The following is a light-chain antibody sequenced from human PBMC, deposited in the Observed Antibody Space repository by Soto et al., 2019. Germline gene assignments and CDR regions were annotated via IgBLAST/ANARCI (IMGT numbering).Light chain of an antibody. Sequence: QSALTQPASVSGSPGQSIAISCTGSSSDIGIYKYVSWYQQHPGKVPKLIIYEVTNRPSGVSNRFSGSKSGNTASLTISVLQAEDEADYYCSSYTTSSTRVFGPGTKLTVL. CDR2: EVT. CDR3: SSYTTSSTRV. CDR1: SSDIGIYKY. J-gene: IGLJ1*01. V-gene: IGLV2-14*01.